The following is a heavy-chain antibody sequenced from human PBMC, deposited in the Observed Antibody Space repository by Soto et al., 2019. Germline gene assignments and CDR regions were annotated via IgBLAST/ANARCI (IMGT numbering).Heavy chain of an antibody. V-gene: IGHV1-18*01. D-gene: IGHD3-9*01. CDR1: GYTFNTFG. J-gene: IGHJ6*02. Sequence: QVQLVQSGAEVKKPGASVQVSCTASGYTFNTFGISWVRQAPGQGLEWLGWISVYSGHTDFAQKLQDRVNLTTDTSTSTAYMDLRDLRSDDTAVYYCARELIRYDILTASNFYALDVWGPGTTVTVSS. CDR3: ARELIRYDILTASNFYALDV. CDR2: ISVYSGHT.